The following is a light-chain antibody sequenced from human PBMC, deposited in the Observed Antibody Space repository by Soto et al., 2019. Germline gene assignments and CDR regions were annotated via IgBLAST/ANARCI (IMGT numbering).Light chain of an antibody. CDR3: KQYNNWPPGT. Sequence: EIVMTQSPATLSVSPGERATLSCRASQSVSSNLAWYQQKPGQAPRLLIYGASTRATGIPARLSGSGSGTAFTLTISSLQSQHFAVYYCKQYNNWPPGTFGQGTKVAIK. J-gene: IGKJ1*01. CDR1: QSVSSN. CDR2: GAS. V-gene: IGKV3-15*01.